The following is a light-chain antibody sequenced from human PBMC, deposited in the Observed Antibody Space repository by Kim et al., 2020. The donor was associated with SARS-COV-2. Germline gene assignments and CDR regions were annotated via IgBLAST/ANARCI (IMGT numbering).Light chain of an antibody. V-gene: IGKV1-27*01. J-gene: IGKJ5*01. CDR2: AAS. CDR3: QKYNSAPCT. CDR1: QGISNY. Sequence: ASVGDRVTITCRASQGISNYLAWYQQKPGKVPKLLIYAASTLQSGVPSRFSGSGSGTDFTLTISSLQPEDVATYYCQKYNSAPCTFGQGTRLEIK.